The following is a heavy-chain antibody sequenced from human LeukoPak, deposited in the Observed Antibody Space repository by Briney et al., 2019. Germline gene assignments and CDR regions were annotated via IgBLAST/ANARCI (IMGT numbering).Heavy chain of an antibody. CDR2: ISYDGSNK. CDR3: ARESSGGFDN. Sequence: PGRSLRLSCAASGFTFSSYAMHWVRQAPDKGLEWVAVISYDGSNKYYADSVKGRFTISRDNSKNTLYLQMNSLRAEDTAVYYCARESSGGFDNWAQGTLVTVSS. V-gene: IGHV3-30-3*01. D-gene: IGHD3-3*01. J-gene: IGHJ4*02. CDR1: GFTFSSYA.